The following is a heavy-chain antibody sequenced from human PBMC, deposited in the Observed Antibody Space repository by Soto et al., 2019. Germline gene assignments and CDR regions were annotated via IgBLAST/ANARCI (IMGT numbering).Heavy chain of an antibody. J-gene: IGHJ2*01. CDR2: ISFSDGGT. CDR1: GFTFISYA. Sequence: EEQLLESGGGLIQPGGSLRLACAASGFTFISYAMTWVRQAPGKGREWVSSISFSDGGTYYADSVKGRLTIARDNSKNALSLQMTSLRVEDTAVYYCVKDDRILGRRYFDLWGRGTLVTVSS. V-gene: IGHV3-23*01. D-gene: IGHD2-15*01. CDR3: VKDDRILGRRYFDL.